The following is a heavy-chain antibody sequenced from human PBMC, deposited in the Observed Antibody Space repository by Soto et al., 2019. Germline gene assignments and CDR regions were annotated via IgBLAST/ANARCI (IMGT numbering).Heavy chain of an antibody. J-gene: IGHJ6*02. Sequence: HGESLKISCKGSGYSFTSYWSSWVRQMPGKGLEWMGRIDPSDSYTNYSPSFQGHVTISADKSISTAYLQWSSLKASDTAMYYCASSPRGYCSSTSCRELGNYYGMDVWGQGTTVTVSS. CDR3: ASSPRGYCSSTSCRELGNYYGMDV. CDR2: IDPSDSYT. V-gene: IGHV5-10-1*01. D-gene: IGHD2-2*01. CDR1: GYSFTSYW.